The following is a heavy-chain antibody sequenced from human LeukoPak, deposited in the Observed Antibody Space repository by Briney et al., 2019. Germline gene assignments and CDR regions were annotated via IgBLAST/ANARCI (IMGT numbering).Heavy chain of an antibody. V-gene: IGHV1-2*02. J-gene: IGHJ5*02. Sequence: ASVKLSCKASGYTFTGYHIHWVPQAPGQGLEWMGWINPNSGSTKYAQRFQGRVTMTRDTSITTAYMELSRLRSDDTAVYYCARGCTGGSCYDDPWGQGTLVTVSS. D-gene: IGHD2-15*01. CDR2: INPNSGST. CDR1: GYTFTGYH. CDR3: ARGCTGGSCYDDP.